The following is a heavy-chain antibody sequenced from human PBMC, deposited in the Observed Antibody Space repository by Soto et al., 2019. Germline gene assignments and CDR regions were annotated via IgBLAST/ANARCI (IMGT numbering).Heavy chain of an antibody. V-gene: IGHV3-30-3*01. Sequence: QVQLVESGGGVVQPGRSLRLSCAASGFTFSSYAMHWVRQAPGKGLEWVAVISYDGSNKYYADSVKGRFTISRDNSKNTLYLQMNSLRAEDTAVYYCARDPILQPMIVLVTHFDYWGQGTLVTVSS. CDR1: GFTFSSYA. CDR2: ISYDGSNK. D-gene: IGHD3-22*01. J-gene: IGHJ4*02. CDR3: ARDPILQPMIVLVTHFDY.